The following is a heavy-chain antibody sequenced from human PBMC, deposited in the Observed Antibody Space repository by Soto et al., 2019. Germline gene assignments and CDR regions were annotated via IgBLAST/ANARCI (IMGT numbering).Heavy chain of an antibody. J-gene: IGHJ5*02. CDR1: GGSISSGGYH. Sequence: QVQLQESGPGLVKPSQTLSLTCTVSGGSISSGGYHWSWIRQHPGKGLEWIGNIYYSRSTYYNPPLKSRVTISVDTSKNQFSLKLSSVTAADTAVYYCARYCSSTTCHINLGNCFDPWGQGTLVTVSS. V-gene: IGHV4-31*03. CDR2: IYYSRST. D-gene: IGHD2-2*01. CDR3: ARYCSSTTCHINLGNCFDP.